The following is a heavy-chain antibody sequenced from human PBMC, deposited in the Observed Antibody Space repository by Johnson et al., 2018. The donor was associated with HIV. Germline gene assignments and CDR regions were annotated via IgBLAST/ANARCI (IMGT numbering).Heavy chain of an antibody. CDR1: GFTFSDYY. D-gene: IGHD2-8*02. CDR2: IDSGGST. V-gene: IGHV3-66*02. Sequence: VPLVESGGGLVKPGGSLRLSCAASGFTFSDYYMSWIRQAPGKGLEWVSVIDSGGSTYYADSVKGRFTISRDNSKNSLYLQMNSLRAEDTAVYYCARDCTGGVCLNDAFDIWGQGTMVTVSS. CDR3: ARDCTGGVCLNDAFDI. J-gene: IGHJ3*02.